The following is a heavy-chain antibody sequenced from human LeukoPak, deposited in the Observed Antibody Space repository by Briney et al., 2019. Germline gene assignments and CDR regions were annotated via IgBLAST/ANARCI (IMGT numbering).Heavy chain of an antibody. CDR1: GYTFTSYG. CDR2: IYPYNGNT. CDR3: ARDINWEVDY. J-gene: IGHJ4*02. Sequence: GASVKVSCKASGYTFTSYGISWVRQAPGQGLEWIGWIYPYNGNTNYAQKYQGRVTMTTDTSTSTAYMELRSLRSDDTAVYYCARDINWEVDYRGQGTLVTDSS. V-gene: IGHV1-18*01. D-gene: IGHD1-26*01.